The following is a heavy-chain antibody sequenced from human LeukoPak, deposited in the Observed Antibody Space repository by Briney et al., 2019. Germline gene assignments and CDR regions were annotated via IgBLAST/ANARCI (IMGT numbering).Heavy chain of an antibody. V-gene: IGHV3-21*01. CDR2: ISSSSSYI. CDR1: GFTFSSYS. D-gene: IGHD2/OR15-2a*01. Sequence: GGSLRLSCAASGFTFSSYSMNWVRQAPGKGLEWVSSISSSSSYIYYADSVKGRFTISRDNAKNSLYLQMNSLRAEDTAGYYCARGRERGTTYDYWGQGTQVTVSP. CDR3: ARGRERGTTYDY. J-gene: IGHJ4*02.